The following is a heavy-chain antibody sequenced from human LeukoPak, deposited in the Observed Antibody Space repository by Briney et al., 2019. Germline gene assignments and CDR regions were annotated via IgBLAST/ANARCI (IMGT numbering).Heavy chain of an antibody. J-gene: IGHJ4*02. V-gene: IGHV4-38-2*02. Sequence: PSETLSLTCTVSGYSISSGYYWGWIRQPPGKGLEWIGSIYHSGSTYYNPSLKSRVTISADTSKNQFSLRLSSVTAADTAVYYCARHVHVSMIVVILSDYFDYWGRGALVSVSS. CDR3: ARHVHVSMIVVILSDYFDY. D-gene: IGHD3-22*01. CDR2: IYHSGST. CDR1: GYSISSGYY.